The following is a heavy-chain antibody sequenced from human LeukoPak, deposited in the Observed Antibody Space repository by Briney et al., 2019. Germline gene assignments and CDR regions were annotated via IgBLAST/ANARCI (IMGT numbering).Heavy chain of an antibody. CDR1: GFPLSNYW. D-gene: IGHD6-13*01. CDR3: AKGIAAENWFDP. CDR2: ISWNSGSI. J-gene: IGHJ5*02. V-gene: IGHV3-9*01. Sequence: GGSLRLSCAASGFPLSNYWMHWVRQTPGKGLEWVSGISWNSGSIGYADSVKGRFTISRDNAKNSLYLQMNSLRAEDTALYYCAKGIAAENWFDPWGQGTLVTVSS.